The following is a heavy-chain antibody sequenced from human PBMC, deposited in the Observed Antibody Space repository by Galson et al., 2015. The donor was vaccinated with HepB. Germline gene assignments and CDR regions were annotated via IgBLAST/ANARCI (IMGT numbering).Heavy chain of an antibody. CDR3: ARTGSGWIDY. J-gene: IGHJ4*02. CDR2: ISYDGSNK. V-gene: IGHV3-30-3*01. Sequence: SLRLSCAASGFTFSSYAMHWVRQAPGKGLEWVAVISYDGSNKYYADSVKGRFTISRDNSKNTLYLQMNSLRAEDTAVYYCARTGSGWIDYWGQGTLVTVSS. D-gene: IGHD6-19*01. CDR1: GFTFSSYA.